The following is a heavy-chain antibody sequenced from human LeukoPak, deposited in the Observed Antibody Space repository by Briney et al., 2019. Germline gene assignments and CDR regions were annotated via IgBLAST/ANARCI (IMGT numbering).Heavy chain of an antibody. Sequence: GGSLRLSCAASGFTFSSYSMNWVRQAPGKGLEWVSYISSSSSTIYYADSVKGRFTISRDNAKNSLYLQMNSLRAEDTAVYYCARDRPRKGATTDFDYWGQGTLVTVSS. D-gene: IGHD1-26*01. CDR3: ARDRPRKGATTDFDY. CDR1: GFTFSSYS. J-gene: IGHJ4*02. CDR2: ISSSSSTI. V-gene: IGHV3-48*04.